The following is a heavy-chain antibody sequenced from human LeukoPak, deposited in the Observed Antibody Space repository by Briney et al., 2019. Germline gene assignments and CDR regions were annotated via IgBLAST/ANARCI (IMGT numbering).Heavy chain of an antibody. V-gene: IGHV3-48*01. D-gene: IGHD1-7*01. CDR3: ARDLLERENWNYVEVFDY. CDR1: GFTFSSYS. CDR2: ISSSSSTI. J-gene: IGHJ4*02. Sequence: GGSLRLSCAASGFTFSSYSMNWVRQAPGKGLEWVSYISSSSSTIYYADSVKGRFTISRDNAKNSLYLQMNSLRAEDTAVYYCARDLLERENWNYVEVFDYWGQGTLVTVSS.